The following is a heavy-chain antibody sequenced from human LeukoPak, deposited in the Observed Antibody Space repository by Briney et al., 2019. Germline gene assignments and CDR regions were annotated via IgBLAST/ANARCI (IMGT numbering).Heavy chain of an antibody. CDR3: ARDLGFYGSGPSDYGMDV. Sequence: QTGGSLRLSCAASGFTFSSYWMHWVRQAPGKGLVWVSRINSDGSSTSYADSVKGRFTISRDNSKNTLYLQMNSLRAEDTAVYYCARDLGFYGSGPSDYGMDVWGQGTTVTVSS. CDR1: GFTFSSYW. CDR2: INSDGSST. V-gene: IGHV3-74*01. J-gene: IGHJ6*02. D-gene: IGHD3-10*01.